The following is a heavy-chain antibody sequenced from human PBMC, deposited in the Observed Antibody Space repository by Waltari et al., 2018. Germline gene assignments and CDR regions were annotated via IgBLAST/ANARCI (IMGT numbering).Heavy chain of an antibody. V-gene: IGHV3-23*01. Sequence: EVQLLESGGGLVQPGGSLRLSCAASGFTFSSYAMSWVRQAPGKGLEWVSAISGSGGSTYYADSGKGRFTISRDNSKNTLYLQMNSLRAEDTAVYYCASLVVIAMSYYGMDVWGQGTTVTVSS. CDR1: GFTFSSYA. D-gene: IGHD2-21*01. CDR2: ISGSGGST. CDR3: ASLVVIAMSYYGMDV. J-gene: IGHJ6*01.